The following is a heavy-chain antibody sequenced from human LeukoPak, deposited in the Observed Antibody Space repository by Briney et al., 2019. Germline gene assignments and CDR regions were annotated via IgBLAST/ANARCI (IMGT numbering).Heavy chain of an antibody. D-gene: IGHD5-12*01. CDR1: GGSISSYY. J-gene: IGHJ4*02. CDR3: ARHRQSGYDAYFDY. V-gene: IGHV4-59*08. CDR2: FYYSGST. Sequence: PSETLSLTCTVSGGSISSYYWSWVRQPPGKGLECIGYFYYSGSTNYNPSLKSRVTISVDPSKNQFSLKLSSVTAADTAVYYCARHRQSGYDAYFDYRGQGTLVTVSS.